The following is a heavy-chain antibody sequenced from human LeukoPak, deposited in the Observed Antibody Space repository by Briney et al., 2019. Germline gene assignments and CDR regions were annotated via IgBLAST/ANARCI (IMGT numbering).Heavy chain of an antibody. CDR2: ISSSSSYI. V-gene: IGHV3-21*01. Sequence: GGSLRLSCAASGFTFSSYSMNWVRQAPGKGLEWVSSISSSSSYIYYADSVKGRFTISRDNAKNSLYLQMNSLRAEDTAVYYCARVGVGRDSSGYYFIYYYYYMDVWGKGTTVTVSS. J-gene: IGHJ6*03. CDR3: ARVGVGRDSSGYYFIYYYYYMDV. CDR1: GFTFSSYS. D-gene: IGHD3-22*01.